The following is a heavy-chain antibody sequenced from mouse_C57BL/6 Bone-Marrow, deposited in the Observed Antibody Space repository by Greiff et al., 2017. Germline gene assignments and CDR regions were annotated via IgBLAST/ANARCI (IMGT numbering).Heavy chain of an antibody. J-gene: IGHJ4*01. CDR1: GYTFTSYW. V-gene: IGHV1-64*01. CDR2: IHPNSGST. D-gene: IGHD2-1*01. Sequence: QVQLQQPGAELVKPGASVKLSCKASGYTFTSYWMHWVKQRPGQGLEWIGMIHPNSGSTNYNEKFKSKATLTVDKSSSTAYMQLSSLTSEDSAVYYCARGDYGNYGRDYYAMDYWGQGTSVTVSS. CDR3: ARGDYGNYGRDYYAMDY.